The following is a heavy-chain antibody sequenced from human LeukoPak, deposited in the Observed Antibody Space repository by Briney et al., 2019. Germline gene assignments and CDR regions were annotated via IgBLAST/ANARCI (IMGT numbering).Heavy chain of an antibody. V-gene: IGHV4-61*02. Sequence: PSETLSLTCTVSGGSISSGSYYWSWIRQPAGKGLEWIGRIYTSGSTNYNPSLKSRVTISVDTSENQFSLRLSSVTAADTAVYYCAREEYCSSTSCYVPFQHWGQGTLVTVSS. D-gene: IGHD2-2*01. CDR1: GGSISSGSYY. J-gene: IGHJ1*01. CDR3: AREEYCSSTSCYVPFQH. CDR2: IYTSGST.